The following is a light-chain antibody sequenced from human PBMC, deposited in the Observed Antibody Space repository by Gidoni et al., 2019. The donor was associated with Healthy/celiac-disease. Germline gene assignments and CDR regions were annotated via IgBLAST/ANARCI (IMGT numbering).Light chain of an antibody. Sequence: EIVLTQSPATLSLSPGERATLSCRASQSVSSYYLVDPASSICLSQRLSHACLSTHGRYSETGTDFTLTISSLEPEDFAVYYCQQRSNWPPGPLTFGGGTKVEIK. J-gene: IGKJ4*01. V-gene: IGKV3-11*01. CDR3: QQRSNWPPGPLT. CDR2: LS. CDR1: QSVSSY.